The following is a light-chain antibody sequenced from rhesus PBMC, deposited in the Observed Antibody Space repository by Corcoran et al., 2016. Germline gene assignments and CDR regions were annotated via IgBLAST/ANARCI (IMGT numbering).Light chain of an antibody. CDR3: LQHNSYPPT. J-gene: IGKJ1*01. CDR1: QGISNY. Sequence: DIQMTQSPSSLSASVGDRVTITCRASQGISNYLNWFQQKPGKAPKLLIYDASSLESGVPSRFSGIGSGTAFTLPISSLQPEDFAAYYCLQHNSYPPTFGQGTKVEIK. V-gene: IGKV1S19*01. CDR2: DAS.